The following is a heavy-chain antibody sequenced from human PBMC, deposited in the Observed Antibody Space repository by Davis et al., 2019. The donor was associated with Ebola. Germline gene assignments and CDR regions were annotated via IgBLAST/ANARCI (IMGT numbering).Heavy chain of an antibody. Sequence: ASVKVSCKASGYTFTSYGISWVRQAPAQGLEWMGWVSAYNGNTNYAQKLQGRVTMTTDTSTSTAYMELRSLRSDDTAVYYCARDRVPGPIKIYYYYGMDVWGKGTTVTVSS. J-gene: IGHJ6*04. V-gene: IGHV1-18*01. CDR3: ARDRVPGPIKIYYYYGMDV. CDR2: VSAYNGNT. D-gene: IGHD4/OR15-4a*01. CDR1: GYTFTSYG.